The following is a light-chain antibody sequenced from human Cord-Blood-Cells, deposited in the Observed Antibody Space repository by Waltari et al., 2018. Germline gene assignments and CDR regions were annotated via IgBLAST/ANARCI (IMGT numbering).Light chain of an antibody. J-gene: IGKJ1*01. CDR2: AAS. CDR3: QQYNIYWT. Sequence: EIQMTQSTSTLYASVGDRVTITCRASQSISSWLAWYQRKPGKAPKLLIYAASSLESGVPSRFSGSGSGTEFTLTISILHPDDFATYYCQQYNIYWTFGQGTKVEIK. V-gene: IGKV1-5*01. CDR1: QSISSW.